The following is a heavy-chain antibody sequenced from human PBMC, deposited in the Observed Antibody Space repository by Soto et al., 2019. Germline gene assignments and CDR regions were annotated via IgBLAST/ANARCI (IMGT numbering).Heavy chain of an antibody. CDR3: ASSIPMYYDSSGYIFDY. CDR1: GFTFSSYA. Sequence: GGSLRLSCAASGFTFSSYAMHWVRQAPGKGLEWVAVISYDGSNKYYADSVKGRFTISRDNSKNTLYLQMNSLRAEDTAVYYCASSIPMYYDSSGYIFDYWGQGTLVTVSS. D-gene: IGHD3-22*01. CDR2: ISYDGSNK. J-gene: IGHJ4*02. V-gene: IGHV3-30-3*01.